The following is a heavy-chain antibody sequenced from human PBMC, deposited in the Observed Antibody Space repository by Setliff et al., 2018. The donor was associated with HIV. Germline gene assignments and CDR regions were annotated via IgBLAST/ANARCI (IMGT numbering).Heavy chain of an antibody. J-gene: IGHJ4*02. Sequence: GGSLRLSCAASGFTFNSYWMQWVRQAPGKGLVWVSRINTDGSRPGYADSVRGRFTISRDNAKNSLYLQMNSLRAEDTAVYYCAKGTYSYDSSGPDYWGQGTLVTVSS. CDR3: AKGTYSYDSSGPDY. CDR2: INTDGSRP. CDR1: GFTFNSYW. V-gene: IGHV3-74*01. D-gene: IGHD3-22*01.